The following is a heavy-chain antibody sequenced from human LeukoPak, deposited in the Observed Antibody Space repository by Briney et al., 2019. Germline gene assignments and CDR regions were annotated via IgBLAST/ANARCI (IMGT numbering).Heavy chain of an antibody. CDR2: IKQDGSEK. CDR3: ARVGGRYSPLGY. V-gene: IGHV3-7*01. CDR1: GFTFSSYW. J-gene: IGHJ4*02. Sequence: PGGSLRLSCAASGFTFSSYWMSWVRQAPGKGLEWVANIKQDGSEKYYVDSVKGRFTISRDNGKNSLFLQMTSLRAEDTAVYYCARVGGRYSPLGYWGQGTLVTVSS. D-gene: IGHD3-16*02.